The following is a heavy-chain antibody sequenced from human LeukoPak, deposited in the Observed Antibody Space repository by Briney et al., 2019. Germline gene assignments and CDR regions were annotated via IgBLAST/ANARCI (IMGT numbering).Heavy chain of an antibody. V-gene: IGHV3-7*01. CDR1: GFTFSNYW. CDR2: IIPDGTTQ. D-gene: IGHD2-15*01. CDR3: ADVDANA. Sequence: GGSLRLSCAASGFTFSNYWMSWVRQAPGKGPEWMASIIPDGTTQYYVDSMKGRFTISRDNAKNTLYLQVNSLRVEDTAVYYCADVDANAWGQGTLVTVSS. J-gene: IGHJ5*02.